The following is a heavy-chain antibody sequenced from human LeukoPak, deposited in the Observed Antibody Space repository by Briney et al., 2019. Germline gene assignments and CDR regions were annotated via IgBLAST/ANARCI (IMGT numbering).Heavy chain of an antibody. D-gene: IGHD3-3*01. CDR2: ISYDGSNK. V-gene: IGHV3-30*03. J-gene: IGHJ4*02. CDR3: AGHFGAWHYFDY. CDR1: GFTFSSYG. Sequence: PGGSLRLSCAASGFTFSSYGMHWVRQAPGKGLEWVAVISYDGSNKYYADSVKGRFTISRDNSKNTLYLQMNSLRPEDTAVYYCAGHFGAWHYFDYWGQGTLVTVSS.